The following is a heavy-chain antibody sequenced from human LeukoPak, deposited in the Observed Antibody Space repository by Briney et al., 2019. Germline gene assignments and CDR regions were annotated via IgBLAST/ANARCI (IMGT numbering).Heavy chain of an antibody. Sequence: GGSLRLSCAASGFTFSSYAMSWVRQAPGKGLEWVSVISGSGGSTYYADSVKGRFTISRDNSKNTLYLQMNSLRAEDTAVYYCARGHSPETAGGSSWLYYYYYYMDVWGKGTTVTVSS. J-gene: IGHJ6*03. CDR1: GFTFSSYA. V-gene: IGHV3-23*01. CDR2: ISGSGGST. CDR3: ARGHSPETAGGSSWLYYYYYYMDV. D-gene: IGHD6-13*01.